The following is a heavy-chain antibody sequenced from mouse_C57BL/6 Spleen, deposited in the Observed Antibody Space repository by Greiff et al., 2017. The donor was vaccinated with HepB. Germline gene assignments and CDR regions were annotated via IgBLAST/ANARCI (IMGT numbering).Heavy chain of an antibody. J-gene: IGHJ2*01. D-gene: IGHD1-1*01. CDR1: GYAFSSYW. V-gene: IGHV1-80*01. Sequence: VQLQQSGAELVKPGASVKISCKASGYAFSSYWMNWVKQRPGKGLEWIGQIYPGDGDTNYNAKFKGKATLTADKSSSTAYMQLSSLTSEDSAVYCCARSSYYGSSLDYWGQGTTLTVSS. CDR2: IYPGDGDT. CDR3: ARSSYYGSSLDY.